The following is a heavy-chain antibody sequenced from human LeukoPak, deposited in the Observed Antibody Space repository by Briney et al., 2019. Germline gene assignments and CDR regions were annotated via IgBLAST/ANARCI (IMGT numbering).Heavy chain of an antibody. CDR1: GFSFSSYS. V-gene: IGHV3-21*01. D-gene: IGHD7-27*01. CDR2: ISRSSSYM. J-gene: IGHJ4*02. CDR3: ARPKEDDWGSHDY. Sequence: AGGSLRLSCAAFGFSFSSYSMNWVRQAPGKGLEWVSSISRSSSYMYYADSVKGRFTISRDNAKNSLYLQMNSLRAEDTAVYYCARPKEDDWGSHDYWGQGTLVTVSS.